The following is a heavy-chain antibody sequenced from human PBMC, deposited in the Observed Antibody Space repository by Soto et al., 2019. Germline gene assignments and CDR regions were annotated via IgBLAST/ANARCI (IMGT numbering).Heavy chain of an antibody. V-gene: IGHV3-23*01. CDR1: GFTVSSYA. J-gene: IGHJ1*01. Sequence: EVQLLESGGGLVQPGGYLRLSCAASGFTVSSYAMTWVRPAPGKGLEWVSAISGSGGSTYYADSVKGRFTISRDNSKNKLYLQMNSLRAEDTAVYYCSKGVDTAEYFQHWGQGTLVTVSS. CDR3: SKGVDTAEYFQH. CDR2: ISGSGGST. D-gene: IGHD5-18*01.